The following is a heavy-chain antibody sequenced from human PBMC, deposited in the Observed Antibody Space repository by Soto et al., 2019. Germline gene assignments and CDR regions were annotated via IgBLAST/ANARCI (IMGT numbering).Heavy chain of an antibody. D-gene: IGHD3-10*01. CDR3: AREYYYGSGSLGGFDY. CDR1: GYTFTSYG. CDR2: ISAYNGNT. J-gene: IGHJ4*02. V-gene: IGHV1-18*01. Sequence: GASVKVSCKASGYTFTSYGISCVRQAPRQGLEWMGWISAYNGNTNYAQKLQGRVTMTTDTSTSTAYMELRSLRSDDTAVYYCAREYYYGSGSLGGFDYWGQGTLVTVSS.